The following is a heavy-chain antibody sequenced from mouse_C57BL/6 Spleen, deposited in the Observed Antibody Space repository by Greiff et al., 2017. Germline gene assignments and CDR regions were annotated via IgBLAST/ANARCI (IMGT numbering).Heavy chain of an antibody. CDR1: GYAFSSYW. D-gene: IGHD1-1*01. V-gene: IGHV1-80*01. Sequence: QVQLQQSGAELVKPGASVKISCKASGYAFSSYWLNWVKQRPGKGLEWIGQIYPGDGDTNYNGKFKGKATLTADKSSSTAYMQLSSLTSEDSAVYFCARFYYGSSYVYFDYWGQGTTLTVSS. J-gene: IGHJ2*01. CDR2: IYPGDGDT. CDR3: ARFYYGSSYVYFDY.